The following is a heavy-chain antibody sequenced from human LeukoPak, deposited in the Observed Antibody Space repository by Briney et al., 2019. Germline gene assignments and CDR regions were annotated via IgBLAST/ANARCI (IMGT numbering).Heavy chain of an antibody. D-gene: IGHD6-13*01. J-gene: IGHJ4*02. CDR1: GGSFSGYY. Sequence: KTSETLSLTCAVYGGSFSGYYWSWIRQPPGKGLEWIGEINHSGSTNYNPSLKSRVTISVDTSKNQFSLKLSSVTAADTAVYYCARVAAGGFDYWGQGTLVTVSS. CDR2: INHSGST. CDR3: ARVAAGGFDY. V-gene: IGHV4-34*01.